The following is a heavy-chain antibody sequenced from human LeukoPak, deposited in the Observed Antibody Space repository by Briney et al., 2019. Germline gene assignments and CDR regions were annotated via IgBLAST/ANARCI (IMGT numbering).Heavy chain of an antibody. J-gene: IGHJ4*02. CDR1: GYTFTSYG. D-gene: IGHD3-22*01. V-gene: IGHV1-18*01. CDR3: ARDWSRYYDSSDYYDEDY. Sequence: GASMKVPCKASGYTFTSYGISWVRQAPGQGLEWMGWISAYNGNTNYAQKLQGRVTMTTDTSTSTAYMELRSLRSDDTAVYYCARDWSRYYDSSDYYDEDYWGQGTLVTVSS. CDR2: ISAYNGNT.